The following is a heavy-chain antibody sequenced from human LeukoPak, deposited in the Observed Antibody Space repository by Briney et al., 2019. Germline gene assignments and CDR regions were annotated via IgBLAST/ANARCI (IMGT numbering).Heavy chain of an antibody. CDR2: ISYDGSHK. J-gene: IGHJ4*02. D-gene: IGHD3-10*01. CDR3: AKDLDGSGIYDF. Sequence: GGSLRLSCAASGFTFSDYGLHWVRQAPGKGLEWVAVISYDGSHKFYADSVKGRFTISRDNFKNTQYLEMNSLRPEDTAMFYCAKDLDGSGIYDFWGQGTLVTVSS. V-gene: IGHV3-30*18. CDR1: GFTFSDYG.